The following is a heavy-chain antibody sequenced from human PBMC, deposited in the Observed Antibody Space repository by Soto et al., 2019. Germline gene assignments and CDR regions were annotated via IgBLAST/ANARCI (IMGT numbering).Heavy chain of an antibody. J-gene: IGHJ6*02. CDR2: INHSGST. CDR1: GGSFSGYY. Sequence: KPSETLSLTCAVYGGSFSGYYWSWIRQPPGKGLEWIGEINHSGSTNYNPSLKSRVTISVDTSKNQFSLKLSSVTAADTAVYYCARGSLVQGYYGMDVWGQGTTVTVSS. CDR3: ARGSLVQGYYGMDV. V-gene: IGHV4-34*01.